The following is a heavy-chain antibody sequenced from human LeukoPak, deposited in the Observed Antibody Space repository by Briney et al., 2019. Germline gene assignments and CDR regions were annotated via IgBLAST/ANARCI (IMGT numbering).Heavy chain of an antibody. D-gene: IGHD3-22*01. J-gene: IGHJ4*02. CDR3: ARETNYDSSAHYFDY. V-gene: IGHV3-30*04. CDR2: ISYDGSNK. Sequence: GGPLRLSCAASGFTFSSYAMHWVRQAPGKGLEWVAVISYDGSNKYYADSVKGRFTISRDNSKNTLYLQMNSLRAEDTAVYYCARETNYDSSAHYFDYWGQGTLVTVSS. CDR1: GFTFSSYA.